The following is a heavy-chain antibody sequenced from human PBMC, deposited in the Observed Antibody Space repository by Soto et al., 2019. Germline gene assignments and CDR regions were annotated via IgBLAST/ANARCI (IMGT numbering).Heavy chain of an antibody. CDR1: GGTITTGGHF. J-gene: IGHJ4*02. CDR2: IYYSGTT. D-gene: IGHD1-26*01. Sequence: QVQLQESGPGLAKASQTLSLTCTVSGGTITTGGHFWSWIRQYPGKGLEWIGYIYYSGTTHYNPSLKSRVTISIDTSKNQFSLNLSSVTAADTAVYYCARVVSGSYLDYWGQGTLVTVSS. CDR3: ARVVSGSYLDY. V-gene: IGHV4-31*03.